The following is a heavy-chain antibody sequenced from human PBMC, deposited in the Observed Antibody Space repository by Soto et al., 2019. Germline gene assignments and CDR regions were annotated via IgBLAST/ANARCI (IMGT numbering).Heavy chain of an antibody. CDR2: IYYSGST. Sequence: SETLSLTCTVSGGPISSSSYYWGWIRQPPGKGLEWIGSIYYSGSTYYNPSLKSRVTISVDTSKNQFSLKLSSVTAADTAVYYCARGGQYSSSWYGEFSDYWGQGTLVTVSS. CDR3: ARGGQYSSSWYGEFSDY. J-gene: IGHJ4*02. D-gene: IGHD6-13*01. CDR1: GGPISSSSYY. V-gene: IGHV4-39*01.